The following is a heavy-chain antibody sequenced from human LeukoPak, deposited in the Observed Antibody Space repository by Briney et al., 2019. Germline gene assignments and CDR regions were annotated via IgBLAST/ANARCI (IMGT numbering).Heavy chain of an antibody. V-gene: IGHV1-2*02. CDR2: INPNSGGT. J-gene: IGHJ4*02. D-gene: IGHD2-15*01. Sequence: GASVKVSCKASGYTFTGYCMHWVRQAPGQGLEWMGWINPNSGGTNYAQKFQGRVTMTRDTSISTAYMELSRLRSDDTAVYYCARERTITSCYDYWGQGTLVTVSS. CDR3: ARERTITSCYDY. CDR1: GYTFTGYC.